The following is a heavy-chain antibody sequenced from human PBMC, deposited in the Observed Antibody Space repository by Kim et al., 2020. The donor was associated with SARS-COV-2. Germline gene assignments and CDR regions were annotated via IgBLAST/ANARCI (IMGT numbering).Heavy chain of an antibody. V-gene: IGHV4-31*03. Sequence: SETLSLTCTVSGGSISSGGYYWSWIRQHPGKGLEWIGYIYYSGSTYYNPSLKSRVTISVDTSKNQFSLKLSSVTAADTAVYYCARGLRFGAIGGPYYYYGMDVWGQGTTVTVSS. CDR1: GGSISSGGYY. J-gene: IGHJ6*02. CDR3: ARGLRFGAIGGPYYYYGMDV. CDR2: IYYSGST. D-gene: IGHD3-10*01.